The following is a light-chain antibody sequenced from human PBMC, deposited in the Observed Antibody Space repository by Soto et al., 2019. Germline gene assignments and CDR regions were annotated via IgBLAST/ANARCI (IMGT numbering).Light chain of an antibody. J-gene: IGLJ3*02. Sequence: QSALTQPASVSGSPGQSITISCTGTNSDVGSYNLVSWYQQHPGKAPKLIIYEVTKRPLGVSNRFSGSKSANTASLTISGLQAEDEADYYCCSYAGSSTWVFGSSTWVFGGGTQLTVL. V-gene: IGLV2-23*02. CDR2: EVT. CDR1: NSDVGSYNL. CDR3: CSYAGSSTWVFGSSTWV.